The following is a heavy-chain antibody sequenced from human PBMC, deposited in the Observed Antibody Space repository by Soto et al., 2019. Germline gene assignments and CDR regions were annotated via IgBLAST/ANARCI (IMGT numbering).Heavy chain of an antibody. CDR2: IKHDGSVQ. CDR1: GFTFSGYW. CDR3: ARATYSNAWYRFDL. V-gene: IGHV3-7*03. D-gene: IGHD4-4*01. J-gene: IGHJ4*02. Sequence: QLVESGGGLVQPGGSLRLSCEASGFTFSGYWMSWVRQAPGKGLGWVADIKHDGSVQYYVDSVKGRFTISRDNANKLLYLQMNGLRAEDTALYYCARATYSNAWYRFDLWGQGTLVTVSS.